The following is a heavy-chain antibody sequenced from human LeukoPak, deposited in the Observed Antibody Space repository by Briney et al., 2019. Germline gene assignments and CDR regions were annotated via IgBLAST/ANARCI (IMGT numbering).Heavy chain of an antibody. Sequence: SETLSLTCTVSGGSLSPYHWSWVRQPPGKGLEWIGYIYNTGSTNYNPSLKSRVTISVDTSKNQSSLNLTSVAAADTAVYYCVYYSIVSGCFDPWGQGTLVTVSS. D-gene: IGHD5/OR15-5a*01. V-gene: IGHV4-59*01. CDR2: IYNTGST. CDR3: VYYSIVSGCFDP. CDR1: GGSLSPYH. J-gene: IGHJ5*02.